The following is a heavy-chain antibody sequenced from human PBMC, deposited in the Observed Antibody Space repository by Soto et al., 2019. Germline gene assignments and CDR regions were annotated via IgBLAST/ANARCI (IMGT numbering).Heavy chain of an antibody. CDR2: IYYSGST. V-gene: IGHV4-30-4*01. CDR1: GGSISSGDYY. D-gene: IGHD3-22*01. J-gene: IGHJ5*02. Sequence: PSETLSLTCTVSGGSISSGDYYWSWIRQPPGKGLEWIGYIYYSGSTYYNPSLKSRVTISVDTSKNQFSLKLSSVTAADTAVYYCARVRYYDSSGYEEGAPTWGQGTLVTVSS. CDR3: ARVRYYDSSGYEEGAPT.